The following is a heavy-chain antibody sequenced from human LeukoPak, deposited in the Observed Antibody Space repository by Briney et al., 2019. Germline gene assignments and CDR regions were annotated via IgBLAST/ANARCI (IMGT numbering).Heavy chain of an antibody. D-gene: IGHD2-21*01. CDR3: ANRIPSQNPHYFDY. CDR1: GFTFSNYA. V-gene: IGHV3-23*01. CDR2: ITGSGGRT. Sequence: GGSLRLSCAASGFTFSNYAMSWVRQAPGKGLEWVSSITGSGGRTYYADSVKGRFTISRDNSKNTLSLQMNSLRAEDTAFYYCANRIPSQNPHYFDYWGQGTLVTVSS. J-gene: IGHJ4*02.